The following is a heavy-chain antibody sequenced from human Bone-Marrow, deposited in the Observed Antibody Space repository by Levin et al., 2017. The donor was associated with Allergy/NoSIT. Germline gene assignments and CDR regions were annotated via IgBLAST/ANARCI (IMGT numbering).Heavy chain of an antibody. V-gene: IGHV4-30-2*01. CDR3: ARGGYAGNPNWYFDL. Sequence: SQTLSLTCVVSGDSISRGGYSWSWIRQPPGKGLEWIGYTHYSGPTSYSPSLKSRVTISIDKAGNQLALKLNSVTAADTAVYFCARGGYAGNPNWYFDLWGRGTLVTVSS. CDR1: GDSISRGGYS. CDR2: THYSGPT. J-gene: IGHJ2*01. D-gene: IGHD1-1*01.